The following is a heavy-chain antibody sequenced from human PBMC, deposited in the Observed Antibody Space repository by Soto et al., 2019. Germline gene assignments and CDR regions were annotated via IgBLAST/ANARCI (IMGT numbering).Heavy chain of an antibody. CDR3: ARVSSSIVVVPDYGMDV. D-gene: IGHD2-15*01. Sequence: QVQLVQSGVEVKKPGASVKVSCKASGYTFISHGISWVRQAPGQGLEWMGWISGKNGNTNYAQKLQGRGTLTTDTATSTAYMERRSLRSDDTAVYDCARVSSSIVVVPDYGMDVWGQGTTVTVSS. J-gene: IGHJ6*02. CDR2: ISGKNGNT. CDR1: GYTFISHG. V-gene: IGHV1-18*04.